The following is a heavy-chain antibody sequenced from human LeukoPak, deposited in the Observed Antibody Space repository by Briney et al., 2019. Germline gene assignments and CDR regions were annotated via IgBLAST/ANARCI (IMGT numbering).Heavy chain of an antibody. J-gene: IGHJ4*02. Sequence: ASATLSLTGAFSGGSISSYYWSWIRQPPGKGLEWIGYIYYSGRTNYNPSLKSRVTISVDTSKNQFSLKLSSVTAADTAVYYCARAHYDSSGYYLSYYFDYWGQGTLVTVSS. CDR2: IYYSGRT. D-gene: IGHD3-22*01. CDR1: GGSISSYY. V-gene: IGHV4-59*01. CDR3: ARAHYDSSGYYLSYYFDY.